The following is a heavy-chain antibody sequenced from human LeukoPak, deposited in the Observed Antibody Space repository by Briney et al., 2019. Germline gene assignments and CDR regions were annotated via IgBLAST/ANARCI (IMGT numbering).Heavy chain of an antibody. V-gene: IGHV1-69*13. CDR3: AREREYSGYDPRGEYYYYYMDV. CDR1: GGTFSNYA. CDR2: IIPIFGTA. J-gene: IGHJ6*03. D-gene: IGHD5-12*01. Sequence: VKVSCKASGGTFSNYAISWVRQAPGQGLEWMGGIIPIFGTANYAQKFQGRVTITADESTSTAYMELSSLRSEDTAVHYCAREREYSGYDPRGEYYYYYMDVWGKGTTVTASS.